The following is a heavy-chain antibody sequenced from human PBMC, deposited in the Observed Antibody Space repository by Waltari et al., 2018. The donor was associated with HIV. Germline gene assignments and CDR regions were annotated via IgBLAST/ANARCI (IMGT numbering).Heavy chain of an antibody. CDR2: IYYRGNT. J-gene: IGHJ5*02. D-gene: IGHD2-2*01. CDR1: GCSLSSSSYY. CDR3: ALIVVVPAAKLNWFDP. Sequence: QLQLQESGPGLVKPAATLSLTCTVPGCSLSSSSYYLGWIRQPPGKGLEWIGSIYYRGNTYFNPSLKSRVTISVDTSKNQFSLKLSSVTAADTAVYYCALIVVVPAAKLNWFDPWGQGTLVTVSS. V-gene: IGHV4-39*01.